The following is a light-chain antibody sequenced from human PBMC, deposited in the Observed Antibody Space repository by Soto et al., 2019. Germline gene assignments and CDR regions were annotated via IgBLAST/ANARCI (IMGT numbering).Light chain of an antibody. J-gene: IGKJ2*01. Sequence: DIQMTQSPSSLSASVGDRVTITCQASQDIRTYLNWYQQKPGKAPKLLLYDASNLETGVTSRFSGSGSGTEFNFTISSLQPEHIATYYCQQYDTLPPDIFGQGTKLAIK. V-gene: IGKV1-33*01. CDR3: QQYDTLPPDI. CDR1: QDIRTY. CDR2: DAS.